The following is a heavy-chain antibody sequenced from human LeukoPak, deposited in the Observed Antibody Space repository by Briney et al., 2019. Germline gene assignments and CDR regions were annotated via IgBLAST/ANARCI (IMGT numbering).Heavy chain of an antibody. Sequence: PSETLSLTCAVYGGSFSGYYWSWIRQPPGKGLEWIGEINHSGSTNYNPSLKSRVTISVDTSKNQFSLKLSSVTAADTAVYYCARGFWSGGWYPSYYYYGMDVWGQGTTVTVSS. D-gene: IGHD6-19*01. V-gene: IGHV4-34*01. J-gene: IGHJ6*02. CDR1: GGSFSGYY. CDR3: ARGFWSGGWYPSYYYYGMDV. CDR2: INHSGST.